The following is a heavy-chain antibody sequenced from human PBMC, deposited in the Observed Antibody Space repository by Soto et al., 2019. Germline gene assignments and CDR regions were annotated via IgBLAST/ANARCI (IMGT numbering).Heavy chain of an antibody. CDR3: ARDQGDWASQVDY. Sequence: QVQLVESGGGVVQPGRSLRLSCAASGFTFSSYGMHWVRQAPGKGLEWVAVIWYDGSNKYYADSVKGRFTISRDNSKNTLYLQMNSLRAEDTAVYYCARDQGDWASQVDYWGQGTLVTVSS. V-gene: IGHV3-33*01. CDR2: IWYDGSNK. D-gene: IGHD2-21*01. J-gene: IGHJ4*02. CDR1: GFTFSSYG.